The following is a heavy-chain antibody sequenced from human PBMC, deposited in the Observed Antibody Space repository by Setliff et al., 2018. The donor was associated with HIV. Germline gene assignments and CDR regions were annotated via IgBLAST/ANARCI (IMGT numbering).Heavy chain of an antibody. Sequence: HPGGSLRLSCATSGFTFESYSIIWVRQAPGKGLAWVSYISGLGGGTIYYADSVRGRFTISRDDAEKSVYLQMNSLRVEDKAVHYCARAGVVEGYYYYYYMDVWVKGTTVTVSS. J-gene: IGHJ6*03. D-gene: IGHD2-15*01. CDR2: ISGLGGGTI. CDR1: GFTFESYS. V-gene: IGHV3-48*01. CDR3: ARAGVVEGYYYYYYMDV.